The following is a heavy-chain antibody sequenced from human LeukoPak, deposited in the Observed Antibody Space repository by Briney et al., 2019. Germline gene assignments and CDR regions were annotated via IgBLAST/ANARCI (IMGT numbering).Heavy chain of an antibody. D-gene: IGHD3-3*01. CDR1: GFTFSSYA. CDR2: ISGSGGST. V-gene: IGHV3-23*01. CDR3: AKGTEKYYDFWSGYSHYYYMGV. J-gene: IGHJ6*03. Sequence: GGSLRLSCAASGFTFSSYAMSWVRQAPGKGLEWVSAISGSGGSTYYADSVKGRFTISRDNSKNTLYLQMNSLRAEDTAVYYCAKGTEKYYDFWSGYSHYYYMGVWGKGTTVTVSS.